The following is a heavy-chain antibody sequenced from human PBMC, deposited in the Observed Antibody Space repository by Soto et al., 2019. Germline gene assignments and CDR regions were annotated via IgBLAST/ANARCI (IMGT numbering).Heavy chain of an antibody. CDR3: VKGADSSGYYNIDY. D-gene: IGHD3-22*01. V-gene: IGHV3-30*18. CDR1: GFTFSSYG. CDR2: ISYDGSNK. J-gene: IGHJ4*02. Sequence: SLRLSCAASGFTFSSYGMHWVRQAPGKGLEWVAVISYDGSNKYYADSVKGRFTISRDNSKNTLYLQMNSLRAEDTAVYYCVKGADSSGYYNIDYSGQATLVTVSS.